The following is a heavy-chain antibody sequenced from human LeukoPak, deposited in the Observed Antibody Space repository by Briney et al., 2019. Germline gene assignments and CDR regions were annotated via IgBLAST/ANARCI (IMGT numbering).Heavy chain of an antibody. J-gene: IGHJ4*02. CDR3: ARDRYSGSLHFDY. V-gene: IGHV3-30-3*01. Sequence: PGGSLRLSCAASGFTFSSYAMHWVRQAPGKGLEWVAVISYGGSNKYYADSVKGRFTISRDNSKNTLYLQMNSLRAEDTAVYYCARDRYSGSLHFDYWGQGTLVTVSS. CDR1: GFTFSSYA. CDR2: ISYGGSNK. D-gene: IGHD1-26*01.